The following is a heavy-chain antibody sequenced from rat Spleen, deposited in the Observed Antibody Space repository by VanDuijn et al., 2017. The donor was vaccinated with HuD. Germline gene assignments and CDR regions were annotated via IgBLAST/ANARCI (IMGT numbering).Heavy chain of an antibody. CDR2: ISYDGGST. J-gene: IGHJ3*01. CDR3: VKYLDYGGNNGFVY. Sequence: EVQLVESGGGLVQPGRSMKLSCSASGFTFSDYGMAWVFQAPTKGLEWVASISYDGGSTYYRDSVKGRFTISRDNAKSTLCRQMESLRLEETATYTGVKYLDYGGNNGFVYWGKGILATVSS. CDR1: GFTFSDYG. V-gene: IGHV5-20*01. D-gene: IGHD1-12*02.